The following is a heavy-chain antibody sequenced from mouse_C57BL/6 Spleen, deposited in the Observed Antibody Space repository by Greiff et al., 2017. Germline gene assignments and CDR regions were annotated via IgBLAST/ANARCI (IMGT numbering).Heavy chain of an antibody. CDR3: ARDRHYGSSSFDY. V-gene: IGHV5-4*01. Sequence: EVKLMESGGGLVKPGGSLKLSCAASGFTFSSYAMSWVRQTPEKRLEWVATISDGGSYTYYPDNVKGRFTISRDNAKNNLYLQMSHLKSEDTAMYYCARDRHYGSSSFDYWGQGTTLTVSS. D-gene: IGHD1-1*01. CDR2: ISDGGSYT. CDR1: GFTFSSYA. J-gene: IGHJ2*01.